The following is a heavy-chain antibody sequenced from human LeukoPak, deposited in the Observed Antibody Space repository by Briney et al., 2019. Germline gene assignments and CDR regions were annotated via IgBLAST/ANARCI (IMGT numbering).Heavy chain of an antibody. Sequence: ASVKVSCKASGYTFTSYGISWVRQAPGQGLEWMGWISAYNGNTNYAQKLQGRVTMATDTSTSTAYMELRSLRSDDTAVYYCARTDHDDYAPDAFDIWGQGTMVTVSS. J-gene: IGHJ3*02. CDR2: ISAYNGNT. CDR1: GYTFTSYG. CDR3: ARTDHDDYAPDAFDI. D-gene: IGHD3-16*01. V-gene: IGHV1-18*01.